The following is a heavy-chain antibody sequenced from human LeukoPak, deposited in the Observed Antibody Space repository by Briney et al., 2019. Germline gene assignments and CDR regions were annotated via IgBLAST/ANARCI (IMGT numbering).Heavy chain of an antibody. CDR3: ARAYYDSSGYALNWFDP. V-gene: IGHV4-34*01. Sequence: SETLSLTCAVYGGSFSGYYWSWIRQPPGKGLEWIGEINHSGSTNYNPSLKSRVTISVDTSKNQFSLKLSSVTAADTAVYYCARAYYDSSGYALNWFDPWGQGNLVTVSS. D-gene: IGHD3-22*01. J-gene: IGHJ5*02. CDR1: GGSFSGYY. CDR2: INHSGST.